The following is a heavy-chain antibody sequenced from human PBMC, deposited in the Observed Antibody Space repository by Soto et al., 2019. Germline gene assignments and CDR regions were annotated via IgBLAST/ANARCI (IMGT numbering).Heavy chain of an antibody. CDR1: GYTFTGYY. CDR2: INPNNGDT. Sequence: QVQLVQSGAEVKKPGASVKVSCKASGYTFTGYYLHWVRQAPGQGLEWMGWINPNNGDTNYAQKFQDRVTMARDTSVSGAYMELSRLKSDDAAVYYGARAFVYYDSGGYLLWWGQGAQVTVSS. J-gene: IGHJ4*02. CDR3: ARAFVYYDSGGYLLW. V-gene: IGHV1-2*02. D-gene: IGHD3-22*01.